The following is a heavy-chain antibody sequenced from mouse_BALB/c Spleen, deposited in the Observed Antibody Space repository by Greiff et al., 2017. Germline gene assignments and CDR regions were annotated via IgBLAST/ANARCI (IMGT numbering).Heavy chain of an antibody. Sequence: EVKLVESGGGLVQPGGSRKLSCAASGFTFSSFGMHWVRQAPEKGLEWVAYISSGSSTIYYADTVKGRFTISRDNPKNTLFLQMTSLRSEDTAMYYCARPLREGFFDYWGQGTTLTVSS. D-gene: IGHD1-1*01. CDR1: GFTFSSFG. CDR2: ISSGSSTI. J-gene: IGHJ2*01. CDR3: ARPLREGFFDY. V-gene: IGHV5-17*02.